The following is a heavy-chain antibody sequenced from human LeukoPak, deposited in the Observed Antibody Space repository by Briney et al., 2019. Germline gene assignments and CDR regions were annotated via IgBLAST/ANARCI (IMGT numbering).Heavy chain of an antibody. D-gene: IGHD1-26*01. J-gene: IGHJ6*02. CDR2: INSDGSST. CDR1: GFTFSSYW. V-gene: IGHV3-74*01. CDR3: ARVRSGSSAGNYGMDV. Sequence: GGSLRLSCAASGFTFSSYWMHWVRQAPGKGLVRVSRINSDGSSTSYADSVKGRFTISRDNAKNTLYLQMNSLRAEDTAVYYCARVRSGSSAGNYGMDVWGQGTTVTVSS.